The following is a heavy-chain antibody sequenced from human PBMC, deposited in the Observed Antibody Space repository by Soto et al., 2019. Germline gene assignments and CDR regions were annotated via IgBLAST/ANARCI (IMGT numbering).Heavy chain of an antibody. CDR3: ARDTAAAGTGLDY. V-gene: IGHV3-21*01. CDR2: ISSSSHYI. D-gene: IGHD6-13*01. Sequence: PGGSLRLSCAASGFTFSTYSMNWDRQAPGRGLEWVSSISSSSHYIYYADSLKGRFTISRDNAKNSLYLQMNSLRAEDTAVYYCARDTAAAGTGLDYWGQGTLVTVSS. J-gene: IGHJ4*02. CDR1: GFTFSTYS.